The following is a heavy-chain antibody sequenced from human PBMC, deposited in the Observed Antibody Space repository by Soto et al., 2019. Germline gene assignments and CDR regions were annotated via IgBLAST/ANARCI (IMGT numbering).Heavy chain of an antibody. J-gene: IGHJ5*02. CDR1: GGSISSYY. CDR2: IYTSGST. V-gene: IGHV4-4*07. Sequence: QVQLQESGPGLVKPSETLSLTCTVSGGSISSYYWSWIRQPAGKGLEWIGHIYTSGSTKYNPSLKSRVSMSVDTSKNQFSLKLSSVTAADTAVYYCARDTAIFGSFDPWGQGTLVTVSS. CDR3: ARDTAIFGSFDP. D-gene: IGHD3-3*01.